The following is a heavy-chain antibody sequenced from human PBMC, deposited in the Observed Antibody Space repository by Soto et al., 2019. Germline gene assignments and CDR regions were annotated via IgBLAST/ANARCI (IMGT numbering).Heavy chain of an antibody. CDR1: GYTFTDYY. J-gene: IGHJ4*02. D-gene: IGHD2-2*01. V-gene: IGHV1-2*06. CDR3: ARTTFLVHPNDFDF. Sequence: QVQLVQSGAEVKKPGDSVKVSCKASGYTFTDYYIYWVRQAPGQGLQWMGRINPITYATDYAQKLQGRVTLTRDTSYSTVYMDLSSLKSDDTAVYYCARTTFLVHPNDFDFWGQGTLVTVSS. CDR2: INPITYAT.